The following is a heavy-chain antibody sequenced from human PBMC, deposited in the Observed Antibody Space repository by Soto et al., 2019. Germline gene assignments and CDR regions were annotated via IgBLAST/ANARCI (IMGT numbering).Heavy chain of an antibody. Sequence: EVQLLESGGGLVQPGGSLRLSCAASGFTFDTYAMTWVRQAPGKGLEWVSTLSGSGGTTYYADSVKGRFTISRDNSKNPLNLQMTSRRAEDTAVYEGAKGLVYGGGGYLRYWGQGTLVTVSS. J-gene: IGHJ4*02. CDR1: GFTFDTYA. CDR3: AKGLVYGGGGYLRY. CDR2: LSGSGGTT. V-gene: IGHV3-23*01. D-gene: IGHD3-10*01.